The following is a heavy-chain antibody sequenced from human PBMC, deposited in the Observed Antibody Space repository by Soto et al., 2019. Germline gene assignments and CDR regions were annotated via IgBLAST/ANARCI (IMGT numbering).Heavy chain of an antibody. V-gene: IGHV3-33*01. CDR2: IWYDASNK. CDR3: ARDWYFDL. Sequence: QVQLVESGGGVVQPGRSLRLSCAASAFTFSNYGMHWVRQAPGKGLEWVALIWYDASNKYYADSVKGRFTISRENSKNTFYLQMNSLIADDTAVDYCARDWYFDLWGRGTLVTVSS. J-gene: IGHJ2*01. CDR1: AFTFSNYG.